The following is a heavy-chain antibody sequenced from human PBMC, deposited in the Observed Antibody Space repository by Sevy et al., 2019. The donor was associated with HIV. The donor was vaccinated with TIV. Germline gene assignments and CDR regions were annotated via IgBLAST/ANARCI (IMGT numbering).Heavy chain of an antibody. CDR3: ARNLSPSGAFDI. Sequence: GGSLRLSCAASGFTFSTYGMHWVRQAPGKGLEWVAVIWFDGSNTYYADSVKGRFTISRDIAKNTLHLQMNSLRVEDTAVYYCARNLSPSGAFDIWGQGTRVTVSS. D-gene: IGHD6-25*01. CDR2: IWFDGSNT. CDR1: GFTFSTYG. J-gene: IGHJ3*02. V-gene: IGHV3-33*01.